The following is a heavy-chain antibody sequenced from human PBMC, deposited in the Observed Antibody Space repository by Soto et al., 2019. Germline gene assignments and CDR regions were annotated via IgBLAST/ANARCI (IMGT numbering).Heavy chain of an antibody. CDR2: ISSTGSTI. D-gene: IGHD6-6*01. Sequence: GGSLRLSCAASGFTFSDYYISRIRQAPGEGLEWISCISSTGSTIYSADSVKGRFTISRDNAKNSLYLQLNTLSAEDTAVYYCTREITVAARPYYGMDVWGQGTTVTVSS. CDR1: GFTFSDYY. V-gene: IGHV3-11*01. CDR3: TREITVAARPYYGMDV. J-gene: IGHJ6*02.